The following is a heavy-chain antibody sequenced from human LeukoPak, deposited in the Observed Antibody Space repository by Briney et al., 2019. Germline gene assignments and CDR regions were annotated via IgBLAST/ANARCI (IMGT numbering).Heavy chain of an antibody. Sequence: GGSLRLSCAASGFTFSGSGMHWVRQASGKGLEWVGRIRTKANSYATAYAASVRGRFTIFRDDSKNTAYLQMNSLKTEDTAVYYCTTVRGPIVGATPGAFDIWGQGTMVTVSS. J-gene: IGHJ3*02. CDR2: IRTKANSYAT. CDR3: TTVRGPIVGATPGAFDI. D-gene: IGHD1-26*01. V-gene: IGHV3-73*01. CDR1: GFTFSGSG.